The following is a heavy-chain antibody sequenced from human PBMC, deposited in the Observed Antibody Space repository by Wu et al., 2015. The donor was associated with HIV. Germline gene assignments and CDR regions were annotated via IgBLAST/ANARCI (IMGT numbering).Heavy chain of an antibody. CDR3: ARGNCGGDCSSFYYYYYVWXS. CDR1: GYTFTIYD. CDR2: MNPNSGNT. V-gene: IGHV1-8*01. Sequence: QVQLVQSGAEVKKPGASVKVSCQASGYTFTIYDINWVRQAPGQGLEWMGWMNPNSGNTGYAQKFQGRVTMTRNTSIGTAYMELSSLRSEDTAVYYCARGNCGGDCSSFYYYYYVWXSGPRDQRSPSPQ. D-gene: IGHD2-21*02. J-gene: IGHJ6*04.